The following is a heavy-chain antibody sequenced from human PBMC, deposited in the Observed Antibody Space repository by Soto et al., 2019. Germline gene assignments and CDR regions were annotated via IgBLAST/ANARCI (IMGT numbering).Heavy chain of an antibody. V-gene: IGHV3-23*01. D-gene: IGHD3-3*01. Sequence: EVQLLESGGGLVQPGGSLRLSCAASGFTFSSYAMGWVRQTPGKGLEWVSAISGTGDRTFYADSVKGRVTISRDNSKKLSCMQTNRLRAEDTAVYYCAKALCFGVVLSGGYLDYGGQGTLVTVSS. CDR2: ISGTGDRT. CDR3: AKALCFGVVLSGGYLDY. J-gene: IGHJ4*02. CDR1: GFTFSSYA.